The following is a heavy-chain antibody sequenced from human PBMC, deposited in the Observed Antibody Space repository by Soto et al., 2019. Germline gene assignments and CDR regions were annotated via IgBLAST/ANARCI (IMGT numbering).Heavy chain of an antibody. CDR1: GFTFSSYA. Sequence: GGSLTLSCAASGFTFSSYAMSWVRQPPGNGLEWVSAISGSGGSTYYADSVKGRFTISRDNSKNTLYLQMNSLRAEDTAVYYCAKGPKDYYGSGSRFDYWGQGTLVTVSS. J-gene: IGHJ4*02. V-gene: IGHV3-23*01. CDR2: ISGSGGST. CDR3: AKGPKDYYGSGSRFDY. D-gene: IGHD3-10*01.